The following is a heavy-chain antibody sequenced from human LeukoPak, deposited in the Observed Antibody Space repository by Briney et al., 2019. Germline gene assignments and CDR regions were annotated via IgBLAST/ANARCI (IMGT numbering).Heavy chain of an antibody. D-gene: IGHD2-2*01. CDR1: GFTVSSNY. J-gene: IGHJ3*02. V-gene: IGHV3-53*01. CDR2: IYSGGST. CDR3: AKDRPLTADIVVVLDAFDI. Sequence: GGSLRLSCAASGFTVSSNYMSWVRQAPGKGLEWVSVIYSGGSTYYADSVKGRFTISRDNSKNTLYLQMNSLRAEDTAVYYCAKDRPLTADIVVVLDAFDIWGQGTMVTVSS.